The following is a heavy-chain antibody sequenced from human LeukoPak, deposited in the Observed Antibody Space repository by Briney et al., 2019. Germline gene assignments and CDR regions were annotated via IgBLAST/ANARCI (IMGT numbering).Heavy chain of an antibody. Sequence: SETLSLTCTVSGGSISSGSYYWSWIRQPAGKGLEWIGRIDTSGSTNYNPSLKSRVTILVDTSKNQFSLELSSVTAADAAVYYCAMAPLRYSYGSGWFDPWGQGTLVTVSS. D-gene: IGHD5-18*01. J-gene: IGHJ5*02. CDR2: IDTSGST. CDR1: GGSISSGSYY. CDR3: AMAPLRYSYGSGWFDP. V-gene: IGHV4-61*02.